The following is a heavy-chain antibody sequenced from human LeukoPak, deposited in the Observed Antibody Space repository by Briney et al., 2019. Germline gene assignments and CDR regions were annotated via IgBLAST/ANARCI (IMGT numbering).Heavy chain of an antibody. Sequence: ASVKVSCKASGYTFTGYYMHWVRQAPGQGLEWMGWINPNSGGTNYAQKFQGRVTMTRDTSISTAYMELSRLRSDDTAVYYCARDPSGYCSGGSCYNNWFDPWGQGTLVTVSS. J-gene: IGHJ5*02. CDR2: INPNSGGT. V-gene: IGHV1-2*02. CDR3: ARDPSGYCSGGSCYNNWFDP. D-gene: IGHD2-15*01. CDR1: GYTFTGYY.